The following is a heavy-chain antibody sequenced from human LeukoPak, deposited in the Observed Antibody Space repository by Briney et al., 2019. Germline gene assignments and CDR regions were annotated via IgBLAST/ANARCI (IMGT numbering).Heavy chain of an antibody. V-gene: IGHV3-53*01. D-gene: IGHD3-10*01. Sequence: GGSLRLSCAASGFTVSRNYMSWVRQAPGKGLEWVSVIYSGGNTYYADFVKGRFTISRDNSKNTLYLQINSLTAEDTAVYYGANLPRGDYWGLGTLVTVSS. CDR3: ANLPRGDY. J-gene: IGHJ4*01. CDR2: IYSGGNT. CDR1: GFTVSRNY.